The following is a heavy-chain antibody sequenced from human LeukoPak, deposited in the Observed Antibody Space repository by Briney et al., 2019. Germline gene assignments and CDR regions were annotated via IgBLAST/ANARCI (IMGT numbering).Heavy chain of an antibody. D-gene: IGHD3-22*01. CDR3: ARAPGTMIVVGTAHYFDY. CDR1: GGSFSGYY. Sequence: PSETLSLTCAVYGGSFSGYYWSWIRQPPGKGLEWIGEINHSGSTNYNPSLKSRVTISVDTSKNQSSLKLSSVTAADTAVYYCARAPGTMIVVGTAHYFDYWGQGTLVTVSS. J-gene: IGHJ4*02. CDR2: INHSGST. V-gene: IGHV4-34*01.